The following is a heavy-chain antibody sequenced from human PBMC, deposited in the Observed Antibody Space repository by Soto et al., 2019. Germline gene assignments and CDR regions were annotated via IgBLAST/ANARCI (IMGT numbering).Heavy chain of an antibody. D-gene: IGHD5-18*01. CDR3: ARGHYVDTAMAYEPIDY. CDR2: INAGNGNT. V-gene: IGHV1-3*01. Sequence: ASVKVSCKASGYAFTAYFIHWLRQAPGQRLEWMGWINAGNGNTKYSQKFQGRVTITRDTSASTAYMELSSLRSEDTAVYYCARGHYVDTAMAYEPIDYWGQGTLVTVPQ. CDR1: GYAFTAYF. J-gene: IGHJ4*02.